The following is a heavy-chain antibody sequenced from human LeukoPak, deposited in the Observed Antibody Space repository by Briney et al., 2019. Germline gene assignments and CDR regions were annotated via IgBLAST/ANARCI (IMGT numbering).Heavy chain of an antibody. D-gene: IGHD5-12*01. Sequence: PGGSLRLSCAASGFTFRSYWMSWVRQAPGKGLEWVANINQGGSVQYYMDSVKGRFIISRDDAKNLLYVQMNSLRDEDTAVYYCARVEYSGWNLEYWGQGTLVTVSS. CDR2: INQGGSVQ. J-gene: IGHJ4*02. CDR1: GFTFRSYW. CDR3: ARVEYSGWNLEY. V-gene: IGHV3-7*01.